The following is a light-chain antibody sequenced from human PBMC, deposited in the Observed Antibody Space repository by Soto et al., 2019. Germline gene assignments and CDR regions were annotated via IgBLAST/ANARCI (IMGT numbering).Light chain of an antibody. CDR1: QTVSSTY. V-gene: IGKV3-20*01. J-gene: IGKJ2*01. Sequence: EIVLTQSPGTLSLSPGERGTLSCRASQTVSSTYLAWYQQKPGQAPRLLIHGASSRATGIPDRISGSGSGTDFTINISILEPEDFAVYYCQLYDSSLYTFGQGTKLEIK. CDR3: QLYDSSLYT. CDR2: GAS.